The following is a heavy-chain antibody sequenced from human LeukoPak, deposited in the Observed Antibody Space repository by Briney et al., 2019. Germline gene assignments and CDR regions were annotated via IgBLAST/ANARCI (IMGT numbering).Heavy chain of an antibody. V-gene: IGHV4-39*01. D-gene: IGHD1-26*01. Sequence: SESLSLTCDVSGGSIITNDYYWAWIRQSPGKGLEWVGSIFYTETIYYNPSLTSRFTMSVDTSKNQLSLKLWSLTAEDTGLYYCARQLRRETLMSAHFDHWGQGTLVTVSS. CDR3: ARQLRRETLMSAHFDH. J-gene: IGHJ4*02. CDR1: GGSIITNDYY. CDR2: IFYTETI.